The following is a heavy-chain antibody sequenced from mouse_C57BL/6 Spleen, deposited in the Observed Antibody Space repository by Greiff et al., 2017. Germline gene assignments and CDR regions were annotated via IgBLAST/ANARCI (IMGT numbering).Heavy chain of an antibody. CDR1: GFTFSSYA. J-gene: IGHJ4*01. V-gene: IGHV5-4*01. D-gene: IGHD1-1*01. CDR2: ISAGGSYT. Sequence: EVQVVESGGGLVKPGGSLKLSCAASGFTFSSYAMSWVRQTPEKRLEWVATISAGGSYTYYPDNVKGRFTISRDNAKNNLYLQMSHLKSEDTAMYYCARGDYGRVFYYAMDDWGQGTSVTVSS. CDR3: ARGDYGRVFYYAMDD.